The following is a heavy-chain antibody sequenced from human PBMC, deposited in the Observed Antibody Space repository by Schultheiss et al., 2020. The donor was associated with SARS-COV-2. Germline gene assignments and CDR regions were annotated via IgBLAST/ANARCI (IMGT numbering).Heavy chain of an antibody. CDR2: ISSSSSYI. J-gene: IGHJ3*02. D-gene: IGHD3-22*01. CDR3: ARDGGGFYYDSSGYSQRGDAFDI. V-gene: IGHV3-21*01. CDR1: GFTVSSNY. Sequence: GGSLRLSCAASGFTVSSNYMSWVRQAPGKGLEWVSSISSSSSYIYYADSVKGRFTISRDNAKNSLYLQMNSLRAEDTAVYYCARDGGGFYYDSSGYSQRGDAFDIWGQGTMVTVSS.